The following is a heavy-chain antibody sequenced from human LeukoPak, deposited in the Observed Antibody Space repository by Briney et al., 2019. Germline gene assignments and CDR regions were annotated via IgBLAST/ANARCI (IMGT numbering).Heavy chain of an antibody. CDR2: ISWISGSI. Sequence: GGSLRLSCAASGVTFDDYAMLWVRQAPGKGLEWVSGISWISGSIGYADSVKGRVTIFRDNDKNSLYLQMNSLRAEDTALYYCAKDLDRRSSFFDYWGQGTLVTVSS. CDR3: AKDLDRRSSFFDY. J-gene: IGHJ4*02. D-gene: IGHD6-13*01. CDR1: GVTFDDYA. V-gene: IGHV3-9*01.